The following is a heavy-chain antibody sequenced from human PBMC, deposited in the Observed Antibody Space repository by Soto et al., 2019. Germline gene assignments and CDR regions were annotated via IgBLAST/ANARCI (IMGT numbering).Heavy chain of an antibody. CDR2: ISYDGSNT. V-gene: IGHV3-30*18. Sequence: QVQLVESGGGVVQPGRSLRLSCAASGFTFSSYGMHWVRQAPGKGLEWVAVISYDGSNTYYADSVKGRFTISRDNSKNPLYLQMNSLRAEDTAVYYCAKDEVGTVAGTSLPFDYWGQGTLVTVSS. CDR1: GFTFSSYG. J-gene: IGHJ4*02. D-gene: IGHD6-19*01. CDR3: AKDEVGTVAGTSLPFDY.